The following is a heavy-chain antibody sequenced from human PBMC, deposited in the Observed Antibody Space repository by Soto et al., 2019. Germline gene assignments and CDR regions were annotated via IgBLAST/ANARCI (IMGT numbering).Heavy chain of an antibody. CDR1: GFTFSSYA. Sequence: GGSLRLSCAASGFTFSSYAIHWVRQAPGKGLEWVADVSFDGSHKTYAVPVRGRFTISRDNSKKTVYLQMNSLRAEDTALYYCAKLGDAVSGYFDFWGQGTQVTVSS. J-gene: IGHJ5*01. D-gene: IGHD3-3*01. V-gene: IGHV3-30*18. CDR2: VSFDGSHK. CDR3: AKLGDAVSGYFDF.